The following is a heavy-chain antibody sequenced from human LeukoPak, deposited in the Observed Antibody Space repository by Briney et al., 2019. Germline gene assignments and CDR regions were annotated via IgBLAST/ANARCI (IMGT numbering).Heavy chain of an antibody. CDR3: VRDGGYGVDY. CDR1: GFTFSTYW. V-gene: IGHV3-74*01. CDR2: ISSDGSST. Sequence: PGGSLRLSCAASGFTFSTYWMHWVRQAPGKGLVWVSCISSDGSSTNYADSVKGRFTISRDNAKNTLYLQMNSLKAEDTAVYYCVRDGGYGVDYWGQGTLVTVSS. J-gene: IGHJ4*02. D-gene: IGHD5/OR15-5a*01.